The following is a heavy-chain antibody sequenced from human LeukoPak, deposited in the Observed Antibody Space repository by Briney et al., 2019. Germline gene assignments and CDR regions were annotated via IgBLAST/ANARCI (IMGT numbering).Heavy chain of an antibody. CDR1: GFTFSSYS. Sequence: GGSLRLSCAASGFTFSSYSMNWVRQAPGKGLEWVSYISSSSSTIYYADSVKGRFTISRDNAKNSLYLQMNSLRAEDTAVYYCARGRGYSQSNWVDPWGQGTMVTVSA. CDR2: ISSSSSTI. J-gene: IGHJ5*02. CDR3: ARGRGYSQSNWVDP. V-gene: IGHV3-48*04. D-gene: IGHD5-18*01.